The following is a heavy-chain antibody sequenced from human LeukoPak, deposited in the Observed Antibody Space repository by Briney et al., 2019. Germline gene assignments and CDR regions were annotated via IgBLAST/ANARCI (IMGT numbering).Heavy chain of an antibody. CDR2: IYTSGST. J-gene: IGHJ6*03. Sequence: ASETLSLTCTVSGGSIGSYYWSWIRQSAGKGLEWIGRIYTSGSTNYNPSLKSRVTMSVDTSRNQFSLKLSSVTAADTAVYYCARTVAGQGYYYYYYMDVWGKGTTVTVSS. D-gene: IGHD6-19*01. V-gene: IGHV4-4*07. CDR1: GGSIGSYY. CDR3: ARTVAGQGYYYYYYMDV.